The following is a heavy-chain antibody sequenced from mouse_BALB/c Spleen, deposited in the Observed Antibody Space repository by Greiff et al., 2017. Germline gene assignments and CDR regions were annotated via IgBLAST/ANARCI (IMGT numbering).Heavy chain of an antibody. Sequence: EVQVVESGGDLVKPGGSLKLSCAASGFTFSSYGMSWVRQTPDKRLEWVATISSGGSYTYYPDSVKGRFTISRDNAKNTLYLQMSSLKSEDTAMYYCARHGGYDGDYFDYWGQGTTLTVSS. CDR2: ISSGGSYT. J-gene: IGHJ2*01. CDR3: ARHGGYDGDYFDY. V-gene: IGHV5-6*01. D-gene: IGHD2-14*01. CDR1: GFTFSSYG.